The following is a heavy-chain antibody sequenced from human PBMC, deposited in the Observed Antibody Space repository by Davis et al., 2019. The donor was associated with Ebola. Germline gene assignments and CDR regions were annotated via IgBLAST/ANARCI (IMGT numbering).Heavy chain of an antibody. CDR2: ISATGGST. V-gene: IGHV3-23*01. J-gene: IGHJ5*02. CDR3: AKSAGTPGWFGP. Sequence: GESLKISCAASGFTFSSDAMSWVRQAPGKGLEWVSVISATGGSTYYADSVKGRFTISRDNSKNTLYMEMNSLRAEDTALYYCAKSAGTPGWFGPWGQGTLATVSS. D-gene: IGHD1-1*01. CDR1: GFTFSSDA.